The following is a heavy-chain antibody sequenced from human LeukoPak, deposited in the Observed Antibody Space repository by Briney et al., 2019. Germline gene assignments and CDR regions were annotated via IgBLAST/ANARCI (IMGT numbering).Heavy chain of an antibody. J-gene: IGHJ5*02. Sequence: GGSLRLSCAASGFTVSDNYMNWIRQAPGKGLEWLSYISSSGGTIYYADSGKGRFTNSRDNAKNSLYLEMDRLTAEDTGVCYCGGGVVDIASWGQGTLVTVSS. CDR3: GGGVVDIAS. CDR1: GFTVSDNY. CDR2: ISSSGGTI. V-gene: IGHV3-11*01. D-gene: IGHD3-3*01.